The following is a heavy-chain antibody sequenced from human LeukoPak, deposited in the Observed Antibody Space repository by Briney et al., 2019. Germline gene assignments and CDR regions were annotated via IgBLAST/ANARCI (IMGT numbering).Heavy chain of an antibody. D-gene: IGHD3-3*01. CDR2: TYYDGST. Sequence: SETLSLTCTVSGGSISIAHYFWGWIRQLPGKGLEWIGSTYYDGSTYYNPSLKSRVTISRDTSKDQFSLRLSSVTAADTAVYYCARRSSGRPVDYWGQGTLVTVSS. CDR1: GGSISIAHYF. V-gene: IGHV4-39*07. CDR3: ARRSSGRPVDY. J-gene: IGHJ4*02.